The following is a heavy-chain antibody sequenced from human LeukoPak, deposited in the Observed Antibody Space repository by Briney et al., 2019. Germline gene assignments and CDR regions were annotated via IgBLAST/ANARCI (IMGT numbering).Heavy chain of an antibody. Sequence: PGGSLRLSCAVSGFTFSSYWMNWARQAPGKGLEWVASINHNGNVNYYVDSVKGRFTISRDNAKNSLYLRMSNLRAEDTAVYFCARGGGLDVWGQGATVTVSS. CDR3: ARGGGLDV. V-gene: IGHV3-7*03. D-gene: IGHD3-16*01. J-gene: IGHJ6*02. CDR2: INHNGNVN. CDR1: GFTFSSYW.